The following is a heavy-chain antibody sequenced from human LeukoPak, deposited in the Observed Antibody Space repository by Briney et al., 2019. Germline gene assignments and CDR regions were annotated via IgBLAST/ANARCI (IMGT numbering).Heavy chain of an antibody. CDR1: GYTFSSYA. CDR3: AKQGCSGGGRYFDY. D-gene: IGHD2-15*01. Sequence: GGSLRLSCASSGYTFSSYAMSWVRHAPRKGLECVSAISGSGDTTYYADSVKGRFTISRDNSKNTLYLQMNSLRAEDTAVYYCAKQGCSGGGRYFDYWGQGTLVTVSS. CDR2: ISGSGDTT. V-gene: IGHV3-23*01. J-gene: IGHJ4*02.